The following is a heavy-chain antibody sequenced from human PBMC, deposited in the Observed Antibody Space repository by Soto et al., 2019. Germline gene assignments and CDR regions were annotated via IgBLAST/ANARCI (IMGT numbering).Heavy chain of an antibody. J-gene: IGHJ4*02. D-gene: IGHD4-17*01. CDR1: GFTFSSYA. CDR3: ARGDDYGDRKAD. Sequence: QVQLVESGGGVVQPGRSLRLSCAASGFTFSSYAMHWVRQAPGKGLEWVAVISYDGSNKYYADSVKGRFTISRDNSKNTLYLQMNSLRAEDTAVYYCARGDDYGDRKADWGQGTLVPVSS. V-gene: IGHV3-30-3*01. CDR2: ISYDGSNK.